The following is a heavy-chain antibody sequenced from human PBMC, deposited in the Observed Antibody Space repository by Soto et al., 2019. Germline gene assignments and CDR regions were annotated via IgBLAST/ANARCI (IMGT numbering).Heavy chain of an antibody. J-gene: IGHJ4*02. CDR1: GFTFSSYA. CDR2: ISGSGGST. Sequence: LRLSCAASGFTFSSYAMSWVRQAPGKGLEWVSAISGSGGSTYYADSVKGRFTISRDNSKNTLYLQMNSLRAEDTAVYYCAKRVRFLEWLLIGYFDYWGQGTLVTVSS. CDR3: AKRVRFLEWLLIGYFDY. D-gene: IGHD3-3*01. V-gene: IGHV3-23*01.